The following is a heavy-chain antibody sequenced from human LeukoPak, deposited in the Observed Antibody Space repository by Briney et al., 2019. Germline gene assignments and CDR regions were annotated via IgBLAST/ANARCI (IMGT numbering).Heavy chain of an antibody. D-gene: IGHD1-26*01. CDR3: ARDRREPGYYMDV. CDR1: GYIFTDYY. CDR2: INPNSGGT. V-gene: IGHV1/OR15-1*04. Sequence: ASVKVSCKASGYIFTDYYMHWVRQAPGQELGWMGRINPNSGGTNYAQKFQGRVTMTRDTSISTAYMELSSLRSEDTATYYCARDRREPGYYMDVWGKGTTVTVSS. J-gene: IGHJ6*03.